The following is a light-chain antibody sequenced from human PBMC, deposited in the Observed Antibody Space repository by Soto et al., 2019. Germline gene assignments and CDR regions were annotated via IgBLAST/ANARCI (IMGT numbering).Light chain of an antibody. J-gene: IGLJ1*01. CDR2: DVT. CDR1: SSDIGTYNL. Sequence: QCVLTQSASVSGSPGQSITISCTGTSSDIGTYNLVSWYQQHPGKAPKLMIYDVTNRPSGVSDRFSGSKSGNTASLTISGLQAEDEADYYCSSYTSSSTPYVFGTGTKVTVL. CDR3: SSYTSSSTPYV. V-gene: IGLV2-14*02.